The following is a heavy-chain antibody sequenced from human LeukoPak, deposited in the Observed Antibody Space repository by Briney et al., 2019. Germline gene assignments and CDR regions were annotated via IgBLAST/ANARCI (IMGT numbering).Heavy chain of an antibody. CDR2: INHSGST. D-gene: IGHD3-22*01. CDR3: ARNGGDYYDSSGYYFVFDY. V-gene: IGHV4-34*01. J-gene: IGHJ4*02. Sequence: PSETLSLTCAVYGGSFSGYYWSWIRQPPGKGLEWIGEINHSGSTNYNPSLKSRVTISVDTSKNQFSLKPSSVTAADTAVYYCARNGGDYYDSSGYYFVFDYWGQGTLVTVSS. CDR1: GGSFSGYY.